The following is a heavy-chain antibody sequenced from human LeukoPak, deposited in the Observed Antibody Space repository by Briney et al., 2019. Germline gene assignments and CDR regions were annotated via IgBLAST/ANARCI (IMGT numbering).Heavy chain of an antibody. CDR1: GFTFSSYA. J-gene: IGHJ3*02. V-gene: IGHV3-23*01. Sequence: PGGSLRLSCAASGFTFSSYAMSWVRQAPGKGLEWVSAISGSGGSTYYADSVKGRFTISRDNSKNTLYLQMNSLRAEDTAVYYCAKGGRFLEWFLIGAFDIWGQGTMVTVSS. CDR3: AKGGRFLEWFLIGAFDI. D-gene: IGHD3-3*01. CDR2: ISGSGGST.